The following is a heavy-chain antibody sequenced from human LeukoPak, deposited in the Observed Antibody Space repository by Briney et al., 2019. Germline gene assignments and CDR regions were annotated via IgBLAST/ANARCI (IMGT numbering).Heavy chain of an antibody. Sequence: GGSLRLSCAASGFTVSSNYISWVRQAPGKGPEWVSAIRGGGGSAFYADSVKGRSTISRDNSKYTLFLQMNSLRAEDTAVYYCARDPHGDYIGAFDMWGPGTMVTVSS. V-gene: IGHV3-23*01. J-gene: IGHJ3*02. CDR2: IRGGGGSA. CDR1: GFTVSSNY. D-gene: IGHD4-17*01. CDR3: ARDPHGDYIGAFDM.